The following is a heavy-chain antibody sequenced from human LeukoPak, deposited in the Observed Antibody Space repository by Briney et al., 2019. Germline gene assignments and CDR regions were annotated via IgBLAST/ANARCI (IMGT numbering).Heavy chain of an antibody. Sequence: PSETLSLTCTVSGGSISSSRYYWGWIRQPPGKGLDWIGSISYSGSTYYNSSLKSRLTISVDTSKNQFSLRLSSVTAADTAVYYCASSSGGFNWFDPWGQGTLVTVSS. V-gene: IGHV4-39*01. CDR3: ASSSGGFNWFDP. D-gene: IGHD3-22*01. CDR1: GGSISSSRYY. CDR2: ISYSGST. J-gene: IGHJ5*02.